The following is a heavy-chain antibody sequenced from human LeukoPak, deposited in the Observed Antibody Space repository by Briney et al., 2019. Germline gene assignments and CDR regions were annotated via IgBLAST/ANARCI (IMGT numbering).Heavy chain of an antibody. CDR2: ILYNGSNK. V-gene: IGHV3-33*01. D-gene: IGHD2-2*01. CDR3: ARDRWSCSSTSCPGTYYFDY. Sequence: PGGSLRLSCAASGFTFSSSGMHWVRQAPGKGLEWVAVILYNGSNKYYADSVKGRFTISRDNSKNTLYLQMNSLRVEDTAVYYCARDRWSCSSTSCPGTYYFDYWGQGTLVTVSS. J-gene: IGHJ4*02. CDR1: GFTFSSSG.